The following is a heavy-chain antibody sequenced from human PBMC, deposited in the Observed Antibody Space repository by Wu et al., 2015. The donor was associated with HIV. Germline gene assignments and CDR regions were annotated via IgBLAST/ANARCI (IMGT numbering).Heavy chain of an antibody. CDR2: ISPISETP. V-gene: IGHV1-69*05. Sequence: QVHLVQSGAEVKKSGSSVKVSCQASGGTFTSYAFSWVRQAPGQGFEWMGGISPISETPDYAQKFQGRVTIATDKSTSTVYMELKSLRSDDTAVYYCARDLRPGSSWYPGREEGYYYYGMDVVGQGTTVTVSS. D-gene: IGHD6-13*01. CDR1: GGTFTSYA. J-gene: IGHJ6*02. CDR3: ARDLRPGSSWYPGREEGYYYYGMDV.